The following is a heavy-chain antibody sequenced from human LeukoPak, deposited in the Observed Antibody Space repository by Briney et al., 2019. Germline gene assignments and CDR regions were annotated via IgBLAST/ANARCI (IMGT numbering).Heavy chain of an antibody. Sequence: SETLSLTCTVSGGSISSGTHYWTWIRQPAWKGLEWIGRVYISGTTYYNPALKSRVTISIDTSKNQFSLKLKSVTAADTAVYFCARDGASYGSNWFDSWGQGTRVTVSS. CDR2: VYISGTT. V-gene: IGHV4-61*02. CDR3: ARDGASYGSNWFDS. D-gene: IGHD3-10*01. J-gene: IGHJ5*01. CDR1: GGSISSGTHY.